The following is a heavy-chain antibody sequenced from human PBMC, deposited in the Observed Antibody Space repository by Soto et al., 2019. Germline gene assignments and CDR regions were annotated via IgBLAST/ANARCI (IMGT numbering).Heavy chain of an antibody. CDR1: GGSISSGGYY. CDR2: IYYSGST. Sequence: PSETRSLTWTVSGGSISSGGYYWSWIRQHPGKGLEWIGYIYYSGSTYYNPSLKSRVTISVDTSKNQFSLKLSSVTAADTAVYYCASQVRTVVTPSYFQHWGQGTLVTVSS. J-gene: IGHJ1*01. D-gene: IGHD2-21*02. CDR3: ASQVRTVVTPSYFQH. V-gene: IGHV4-31*02.